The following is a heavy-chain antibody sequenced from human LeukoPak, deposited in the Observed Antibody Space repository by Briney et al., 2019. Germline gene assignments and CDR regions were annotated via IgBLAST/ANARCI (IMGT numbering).Heavy chain of an antibody. V-gene: IGHV3-30*03. CDR2: ISYDGSNK. CDR1: GFTFSSYG. J-gene: IGHJ4*02. D-gene: IGHD1-26*01. CDR3: TTVRMGATRDFDY. Sequence: GRSLRLSCAASGFTFSSYGMHWVRQAPGKGLEWVAVISYDGSNKYYADSVKGRFTISRDNSKNTLYLQMNSLRAEDTAVYYCTTVRMGATRDFDYWGQGTLVTVSS.